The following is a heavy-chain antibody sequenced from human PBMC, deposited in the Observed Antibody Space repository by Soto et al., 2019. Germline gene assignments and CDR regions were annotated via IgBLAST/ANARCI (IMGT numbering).Heavy chain of an antibody. CDR2: INPNSGGT. D-gene: IGHD3-22*01. J-gene: IGHJ4*02. CDR1: GYTFTGYY. CDR3: ARVDLISGYYPFDY. Sequence: SFNFSCNASGYTFTGYYMHWVRQAPGQGLEWMGWINPNSGGTNYAQKFQGRVTMTRDTSISTAYMELSRLRSDDTAVYYWARVDLISGYYPFDYWGQGTLVTVSS. V-gene: IGHV1-2*02.